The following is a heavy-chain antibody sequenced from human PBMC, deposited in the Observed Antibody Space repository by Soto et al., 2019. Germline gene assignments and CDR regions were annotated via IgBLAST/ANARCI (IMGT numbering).Heavy chain of an antibody. V-gene: IGHV3-49*04. CDR2: IITKAYGGTA. CDR1: GFNFGDYI. J-gene: IGHJ5*01. Sequence: QAGGSLRLSCTSSGFNFGDYIMSWVRQAPGKGLEWVGFIITKAYGGTAEYAAPVKGRFTISRDDSKSITYLQMNSLKTEDTAVYYCTRDFGSHPDNFIRGGADSWGQGTLVTVSS. D-gene: IGHD3-9*01. CDR3: TRDFGSHPDNFIRGGADS.